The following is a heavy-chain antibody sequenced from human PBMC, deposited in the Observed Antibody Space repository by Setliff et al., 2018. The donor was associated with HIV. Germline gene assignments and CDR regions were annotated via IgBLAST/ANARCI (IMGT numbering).Heavy chain of an antibody. D-gene: IGHD4-17*01. V-gene: IGHV3-23*01. CDR1: GFTFSNYA. CDR2: ISGSGGRT. J-gene: IGHJ6*04. CDR3: ARDRYGPNYYGMDV. Sequence: GGSLRLSCAASGFTFSNYAMSWVRQAPGKGLEWVSAISGSGGRTYYADSVKGRFTISRDNGENSLYLQMNSLRAEDTAVYYCARDRYGPNYYGMDVWGKGTTVTVSS.